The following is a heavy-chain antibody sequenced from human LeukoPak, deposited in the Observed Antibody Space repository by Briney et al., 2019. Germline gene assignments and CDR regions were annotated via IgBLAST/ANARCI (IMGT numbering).Heavy chain of an antibody. CDR3: ATDGAGFDT. CDR1: GFTFSSYA. CDR2: ISGSGGST. Sequence: GGSLRLSCAASGFTFSSYAMSWVRQAPGKGLEWVSAISGSGGSTYYADSVKGRFTISRDNAKKSLYLEMTNLRAEDTAVYYCATDGAGFDTWGQGVLVTVSS. V-gene: IGHV3-23*01. J-gene: IGHJ5*02.